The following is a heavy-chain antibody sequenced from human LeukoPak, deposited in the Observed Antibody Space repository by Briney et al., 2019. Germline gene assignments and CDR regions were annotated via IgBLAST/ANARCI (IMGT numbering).Heavy chain of an antibody. CDR3: ARSFGAGLGQRFNLYGMDV. V-gene: IGHV1-18*01. J-gene: IGHJ6*02. CDR1: GYTFTSYG. D-gene: IGHD5-12*01. CDR2: ISAYNGNT. Sequence: ASVKVSCKASGYTFTSYGISWVRQAPGQGLEWMGWISAYNGNTNYAQKLQGRVTMTTDTSTSTAYMELRSLRSDDTAVYYCARSFGAGLGQRFNLYGMDVWGQGTTVTVSS.